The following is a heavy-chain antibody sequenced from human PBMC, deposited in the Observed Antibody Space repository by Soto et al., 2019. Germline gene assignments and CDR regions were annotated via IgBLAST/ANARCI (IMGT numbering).Heavy chain of an antibody. V-gene: IGHV1-69*12. D-gene: IGHD2-15*01. Sequence: QVQLVQSGAEVKKPGSSVKVSCKASGGTFSSYAISWVRQAPGQGLEWMGGIIPIFGTANYAQKFQGRVTITADESTSTAYMELSSLRSEDTAVYYCARDRPLGVVVAAIAGGWFDPWGQGTLVTVSS. CDR1: GGTFSSYA. CDR3: ARDRPLGVVVAAIAGGWFDP. J-gene: IGHJ5*02. CDR2: IIPIFGTA.